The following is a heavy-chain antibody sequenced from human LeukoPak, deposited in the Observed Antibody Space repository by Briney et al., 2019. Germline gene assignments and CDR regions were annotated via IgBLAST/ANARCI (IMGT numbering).Heavy chain of an antibody. CDR2: ISWNSGSI. Sequence: PGGSLRLSCAASGFTFSSYGMHWVRQAPGKGLEWVSGISWNSGSIGYADSVKGRFTISRDNAKNSLYLQMNSLRAEDTALYYCAKANGYYDILTGYGYYFDYWGQGTLVTVSS. J-gene: IGHJ4*02. CDR3: AKANGYYDILTGYGYYFDY. D-gene: IGHD3-9*01. CDR1: GFTFSSYG. V-gene: IGHV3-9*01.